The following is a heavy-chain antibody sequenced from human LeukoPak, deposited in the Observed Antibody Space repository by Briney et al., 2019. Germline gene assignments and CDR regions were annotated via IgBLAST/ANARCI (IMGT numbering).Heavy chain of an antibody. J-gene: IGHJ5*02. CDR1: GGSISYHY. CDR3: ARDQSSGWFDP. D-gene: IGHD6-19*01. Sequence: SETLSLTCIVSGGSISYHYWSWIRQPPGKGLEWIGYIYYTGSTNYNPSLKSRVTMSVDTSKNQFSLKLSSVTAADTAVYYCARDQSSGWFDPWGQGTLDTVSS. V-gene: IGHV4-59*11. CDR2: IYYTGST.